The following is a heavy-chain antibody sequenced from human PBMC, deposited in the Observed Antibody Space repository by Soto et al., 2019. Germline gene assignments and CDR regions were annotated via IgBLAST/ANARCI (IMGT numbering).Heavy chain of an antibody. CDR2: INPSGGST. Sequence: ASVNVSCKASGYTFTSYYMHWVRQAPGQGLEWMGIINPSGGSTSYAQKFQGKVTMTRDTSTSTAYMELSSLRSEDTAVYYCARDGRYSYGTRGWFDPWGQGTLVTVSS. D-gene: IGHD5-18*01. J-gene: IGHJ5*02. V-gene: IGHV1-46*01. CDR1: GYTFTSYY. CDR3: ARDGRYSYGTRGWFDP.